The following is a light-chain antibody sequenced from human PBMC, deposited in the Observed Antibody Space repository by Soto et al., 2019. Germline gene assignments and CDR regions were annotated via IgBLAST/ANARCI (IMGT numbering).Light chain of an antibody. CDR3: QQRSNWPLT. Sequence: EIVLTHSPATLSLSPGERATLSCRASQSISSYLAWYQQKPGQAPRLLIYDASNRATGIKARFSGSGSGTDFTLTISSLEPEDSAVYYCQQRSNWPLTLG. CDR2: DAS. J-gene: IGKJ3*01. CDR1: QSISSY. V-gene: IGKV3-11*01.